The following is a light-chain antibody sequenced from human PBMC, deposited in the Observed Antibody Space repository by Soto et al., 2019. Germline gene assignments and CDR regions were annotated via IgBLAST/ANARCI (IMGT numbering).Light chain of an antibody. CDR1: QSVSSN. CDR3: QQYNNWPYT. J-gene: IGKJ2*01. V-gene: IGKV3-15*01. CDR2: GAS. Sequence: EIVMTQSPATLSVSPGERATLSCRASQSVSSNLAWYQQKPGQAPRLLIYGASTKATGIPARCSGSRSGPEFTLTISSLQSEDFAVYYCQQYNNWPYTFGQGTKLEIK.